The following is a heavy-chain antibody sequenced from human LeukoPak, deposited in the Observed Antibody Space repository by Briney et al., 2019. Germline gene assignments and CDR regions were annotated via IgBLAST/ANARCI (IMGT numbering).Heavy chain of an antibody. CDR2: IYYSGST. CDR3: ARLPDRGYSGYEPPGYFDY. D-gene: IGHD5-12*01. J-gene: IGHJ4*02. Sequence: SETLSLTCTVSGGSLSSYYWSWIRQPPGKGLEWIGYIYYSGSTNYNPSLKSRVTISVDTSKNQFSLKLSSVTAADTAVYYCARLPDRGYSGYEPPGYFDYWGQGTLVTVSS. V-gene: IGHV4-59*08. CDR1: GGSLSSYY.